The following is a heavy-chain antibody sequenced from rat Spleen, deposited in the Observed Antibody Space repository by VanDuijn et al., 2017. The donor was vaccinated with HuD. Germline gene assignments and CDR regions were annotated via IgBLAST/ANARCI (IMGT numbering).Heavy chain of an antibody. Sequence: EVQLVESGGGLVQPGRSMKLSCAASGFTFSNYDMAWVRQAPTKGLEWVASISYDGSSTYYPDSVKGRFTISRDNAKSTLYLQMNSLRSEDTATYYCAREYRYNFDYWGQGDMVTVSS. J-gene: IGHJ2*01. CDR3: AREYRYNFDY. D-gene: IGHD1-5*01. V-gene: IGHV5-22*01. CDR2: ISYDGSST. CDR1: GFTFSNYD.